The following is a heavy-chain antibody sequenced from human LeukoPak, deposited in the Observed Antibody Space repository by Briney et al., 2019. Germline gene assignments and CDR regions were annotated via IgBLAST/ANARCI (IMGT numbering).Heavy chain of an antibody. Sequence: GGSLRLSCVPSGFDFSRYWMTWVRQAPGKGLECVANIKEDGSEKQYVDSVKGRFTISRDNAKHSLYLQMNNLRAEDTAVYYCAREEANYWGQGTLVTVSS. CDR3: AREEANY. V-gene: IGHV3-7*01. J-gene: IGHJ4*02. CDR2: IKEDGSEK. CDR1: GFDFSRYW. D-gene: IGHD5-12*01.